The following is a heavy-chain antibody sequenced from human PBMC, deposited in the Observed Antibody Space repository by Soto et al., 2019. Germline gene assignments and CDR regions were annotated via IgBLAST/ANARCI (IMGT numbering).Heavy chain of an antibody. V-gene: IGHV3-30*18. Sequence: GGSLRLSCAASGFTFSSYGMHWVRQAPGKGLEWVAVISYDGSNKYYADSVKGRFTISRDNSKNTRYLQMNSLRAEDTAVYYCAKDRSSGWSFDYWGQGTLVTVSS. D-gene: IGHD6-19*01. CDR3: AKDRSSGWSFDY. CDR2: ISYDGSNK. J-gene: IGHJ4*02. CDR1: GFTFSSYG.